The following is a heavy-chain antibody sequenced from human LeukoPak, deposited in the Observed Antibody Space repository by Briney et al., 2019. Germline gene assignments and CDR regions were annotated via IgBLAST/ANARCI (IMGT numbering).Heavy chain of an antibody. D-gene: IGHD3-22*01. CDR1: GGSISSYY. J-gene: IGHJ2*01. CDR2: IYTSGST. V-gene: IGHV4-4*07. CDR3: ARDGYYDSSGYYYWYFDL. Sequence: SETLSLTCTVSGGSISSYYWSWIRQPAGKGLEWIGRIYTSGSTNYNPSLKSRVTMSVDTSKNQFSLKLSSVTATDTAVYYCARDGYYDSSGYYYWYFDLWGRGTLVTVSS.